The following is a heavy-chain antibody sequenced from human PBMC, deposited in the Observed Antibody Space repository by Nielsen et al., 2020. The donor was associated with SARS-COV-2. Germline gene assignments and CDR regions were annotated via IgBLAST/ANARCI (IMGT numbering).Heavy chain of an antibody. CDR2: ISWNSGSI. Sequence: WIRQPPGKGLEWVSGISWNSGSIGYADSVKGRFTISRDNAKNSLCLQMNSLRAEDTALYYCAKVYYYDSNGYGGNAFDIWGQGTMVTVSS. J-gene: IGHJ3*02. V-gene: IGHV3-9*01. CDR3: AKVYYYDSNGYGGNAFDI. D-gene: IGHD3-22*01.